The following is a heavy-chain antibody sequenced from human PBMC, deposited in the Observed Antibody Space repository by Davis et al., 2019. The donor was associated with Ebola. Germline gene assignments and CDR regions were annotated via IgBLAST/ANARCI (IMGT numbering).Heavy chain of an antibody. CDR2: ISGDGTST. Sequence: GESLKISCAASGLTFNNYAMTWVRQAPGKGLEWVSAISGDGTSTYCADSVKGRSTISRDNSKNTVYLQMNSLRAEDTAVYYCARESLWGSGSSRTDSGWGQGTLVTVSS. CDR1: GLTFNNYA. D-gene: IGHD3-10*01. J-gene: IGHJ4*02. CDR3: ARESLWGSGSSRTDSG. V-gene: IGHV3-23*01.